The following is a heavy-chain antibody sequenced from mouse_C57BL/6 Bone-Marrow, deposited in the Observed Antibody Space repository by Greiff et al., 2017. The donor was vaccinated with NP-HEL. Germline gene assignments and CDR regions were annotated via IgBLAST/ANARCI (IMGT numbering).Heavy chain of an antibody. CDR1: GFTFSNYW. D-gene: IGHD4-1*01. CDR3: TLGGYAMDY. Sequence: EVMLVESGGGLVQPGGSMKLSCVASGFTFSNYWMNWVRQSPEKGLEWVAQIRLKSDNYATHYAESVKGRFTISRDDSKSSVYLQMNNLRAEDTGIYYCTLGGYAMDYWGQGTSVTVSS. V-gene: IGHV6-3*01. CDR2: IRLKSDNYAT. J-gene: IGHJ4*01.